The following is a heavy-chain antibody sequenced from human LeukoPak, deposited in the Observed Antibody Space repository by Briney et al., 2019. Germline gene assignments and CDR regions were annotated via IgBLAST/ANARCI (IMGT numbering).Heavy chain of an antibody. CDR3: ARPSYLGRYIDY. CDR1: GFTVSSNY. J-gene: IGHJ4*02. V-gene: IGHV3-53*05. CDR2: IYSGGST. Sequence: GGSLRLSCAASGFTVSSNYMSWVRQAPGKGLEWVSVIYSGGSTYYADSVKGRFTISRDNSKNTLYLQMNSLRAEDTAVYYCARPSYLGRYIDYWGQGTLVTVSS. D-gene: IGHD3-10*01.